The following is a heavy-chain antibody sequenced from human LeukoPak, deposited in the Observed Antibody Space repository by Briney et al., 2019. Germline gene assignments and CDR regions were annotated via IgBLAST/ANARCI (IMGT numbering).Heavy chain of an antibody. CDR1: GFTFSSYW. V-gene: IGHV3-7*01. D-gene: IGHD3-9*01. J-gene: IGHJ4*02. CDR2: IKQDGSEK. CDR3: ARVRHYDIFTGYYIGLFDY. Sequence: GGSLSLSCAASGFTFSSYWMSWVRQAPGKGLEWVANIKQDGSEKYYVDSVKGRFTISRDNAKNSLYLQMNSLRAEDTAVYYCARVRHYDIFTGYYIGLFDYWGQGTLVTVSS.